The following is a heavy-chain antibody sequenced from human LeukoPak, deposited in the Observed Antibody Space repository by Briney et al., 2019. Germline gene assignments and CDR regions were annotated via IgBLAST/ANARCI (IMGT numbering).Heavy chain of an antibody. J-gene: IGHJ4*02. CDR1: GFTFSSYW. CDR2: ISGSDGST. CDR3: AKDSAKKYDDY. D-gene: IGHD2/OR15-2a*01. V-gene: IGHV3-23*01. Sequence: GGSLRLSCAASGFTFSSYWMSWVRQAPGKGLERVSGISGSDGSTNYADSVKGRFTISRENSKNTLYLQMNSLRAEDTAVYYCAKDSAKKYDDYWGQGTLVTVSS.